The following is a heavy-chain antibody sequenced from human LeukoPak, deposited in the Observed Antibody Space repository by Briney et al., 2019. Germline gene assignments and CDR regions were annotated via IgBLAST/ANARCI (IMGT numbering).Heavy chain of an antibody. CDR2: INPDGGNT. CDR3: AGIRDGYNDAYDI. V-gene: IGHV1-46*01. Sequence: ASVKVSCKASGYTFSRYGISWVRQAPGQVLEWMGLINPDGGNTNYAQNFQGRVTLTRDTSTSTVYMELSSLRSEDTAIYYCAGIRDGYNDAYDIWGQGTVVTVPS. CDR1: GYTFSRYG. J-gene: IGHJ3*02. D-gene: IGHD5-24*01.